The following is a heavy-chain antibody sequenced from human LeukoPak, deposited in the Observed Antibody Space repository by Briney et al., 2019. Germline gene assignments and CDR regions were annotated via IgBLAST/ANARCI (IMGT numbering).Heavy chain of an antibody. V-gene: IGHV3-11*01. J-gene: IGHJ5*02. CDR3: AKVPRRAPSSSWLVWFDP. Sequence: GGSLRLSCAASGFTFSDYYMSWIRQAPGKGLEWISYISSSGRTIYYADSVKGRFTISRDNSKNTLYLQMNSLRAEDTAVYYCAKVPRRAPSSSWLVWFDPWGQGTLVTVSS. D-gene: IGHD6-13*01. CDR1: GFTFSDYY. CDR2: ISSSGRTI.